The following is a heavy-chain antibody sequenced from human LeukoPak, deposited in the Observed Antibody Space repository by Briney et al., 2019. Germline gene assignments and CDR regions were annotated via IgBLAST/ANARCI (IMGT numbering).Heavy chain of an antibody. Sequence: GGSLRLSCATSGFTFSSYWMRWIRQAPGKGLEWVANINQHGNEKYYVDSVKGRFTISRDNAKNSLYLQMNSLRAGDTAVYYCARDARPNYYTSGSGIWGQGTLVTVSS. J-gene: IGHJ4*02. CDR1: GFTFSSYW. V-gene: IGHV3-7*01. CDR3: ARDARPNYYTSGSGI. CDR2: INQHGNEK. D-gene: IGHD3-10*01.